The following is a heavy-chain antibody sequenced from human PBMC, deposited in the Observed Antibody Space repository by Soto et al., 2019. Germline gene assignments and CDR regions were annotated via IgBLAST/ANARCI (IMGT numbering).Heavy chain of an antibody. V-gene: IGHV4-34*01. J-gene: IGHJ4*02. CDR1: GGSFSGYY. D-gene: IGHD2-8*01. CDR3: ARGGNCTNGVCYGY. Sequence: PSETLSLTCAVYGGSFSGYYWSWIRQPPGKGLEWIGEINHSGSTNYNPSLKSRVTISVDTSKNQFSLKLSSVTAADTAVYYCARGGNCTNGVCYGYWGQGTLVTVSS. CDR2: INHSGST.